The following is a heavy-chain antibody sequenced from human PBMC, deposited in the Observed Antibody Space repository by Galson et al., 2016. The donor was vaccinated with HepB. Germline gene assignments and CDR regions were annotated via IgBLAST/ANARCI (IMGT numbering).Heavy chain of an antibody. D-gene: IGHD1-26*01. CDR3: AREYKRVGASLNY. CDR2: INERGSVW. V-gene: IGHV3-74*01. J-gene: IGHJ4*02. CDR1: GFSISDYW. Sequence: SLRLSCAGSGFSISDYWIHWVRQAPGKGLVWVSRINERGSVWGYADSVKGRFTISKDNVKNTVYLQMTSLSAEDTAIYYCAREYKRVGASLNYWGQGILVTVFS.